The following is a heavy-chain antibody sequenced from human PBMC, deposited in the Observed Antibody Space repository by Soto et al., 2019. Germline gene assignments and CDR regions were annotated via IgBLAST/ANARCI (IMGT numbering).Heavy chain of an antibody. J-gene: IGHJ2*01. D-gene: IGHD2-21*02. CDR2: IYHGGST. CDR3: ARGGLVTAIWYFEL. CDR1: GGSISSGGYS. V-gene: IGHV4-30-2*01. Sequence: QLQLQESGSGLVKPSQTLSLTCAVSGGSISSGGYSWSWIRQPPGKGLEWIGYIYHGGSTYYNPSLKSRVTXXVXRXXNQFSLKLSSVTAADTAVYYCARGGLVTAIWYFELWGRGTLVTVSS.